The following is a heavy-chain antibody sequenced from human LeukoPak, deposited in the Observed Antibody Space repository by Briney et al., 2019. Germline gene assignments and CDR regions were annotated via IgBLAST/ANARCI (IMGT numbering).Heavy chain of an antibody. CDR1: GGTFSSYA. D-gene: IGHD4-17*01. J-gene: IGHJ3*02. Sequence: SLKVTCKASGGTFSSYAISWVRQAPGQGLDWIAGIIPIFGTANYAQKFQGRVTITADKSTSTAYMELSSPRSDDTAVYYCASWQITTVTTLAFDIWGQGTMVTVSS. CDR2: IIPIFGTA. V-gene: IGHV1-69*06. CDR3: ASWQITTVTTLAFDI.